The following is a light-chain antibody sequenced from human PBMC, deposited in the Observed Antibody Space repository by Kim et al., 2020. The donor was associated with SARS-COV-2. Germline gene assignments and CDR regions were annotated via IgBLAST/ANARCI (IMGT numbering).Light chain of an antibody. V-gene: IGLV2-11*02. CDR2: DVS. Sequence: GQWGAVCGSGRGGDVGGGEYVSWYQQHPGKAPKLMIYDVSKRPSGVPDRFSGSKSGNTASLTISGLQAEDEADYYCCSYAGSYTWVFGGGTQLTVL. CDR3: CSYAGSYTWV. CDR1: GGDVGGGEY. J-gene: IGLJ3*02.